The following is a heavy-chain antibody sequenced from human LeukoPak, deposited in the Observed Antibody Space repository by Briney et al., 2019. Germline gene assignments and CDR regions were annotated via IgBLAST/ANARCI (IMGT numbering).Heavy chain of an antibody. CDR3: ARAFDYGSGTYRALLH. J-gene: IGHJ4*02. D-gene: IGHD3-10*01. V-gene: IGHV3-48*01. Sequence: GGSLRLSCAASGFTFGSYSINWVRQVPGKGLEWISYIIDNGNVIYYADSVQGRFTISRDNARNSLYLQMNNLRVEDTALYYCARAFDYGSGTYRALLHWGQGTLVTVSS. CDR1: GFTFGSYS. CDR2: IIDNGNVI.